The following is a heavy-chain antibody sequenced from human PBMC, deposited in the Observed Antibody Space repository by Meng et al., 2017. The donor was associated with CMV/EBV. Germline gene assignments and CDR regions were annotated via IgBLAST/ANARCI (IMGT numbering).Heavy chain of an antibody. J-gene: IGHJ4*02. V-gene: IGHV4-4*07. CDR1: GGSISSYY. CDR2: IYTSGST. Sequence: VRLQEAVPGLVKPPETLSPTCTVSGGSISSYYWSWIRQPAGKGLEWIGRIYTSGSTNYNPSLKSRVTMSVDTSKNQFSLKLSSVTAADTAVYYCARAAVDLSKDYFDYWGQGTLVTVSS. CDR3: ARAAVDLSKDYFDY. D-gene: IGHD2-15*01.